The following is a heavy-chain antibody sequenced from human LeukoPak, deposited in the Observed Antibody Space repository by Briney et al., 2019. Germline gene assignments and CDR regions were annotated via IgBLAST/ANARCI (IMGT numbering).Heavy chain of an antibody. CDR3: ARVTRSYYYDGLGF. CDR2: ISTSGSLI. J-gene: IGHJ4*02. V-gene: IGHV3-48*03. CDR1: GFIFSSYE. Sequence: GGSLRLSCAASGFIFSSYEMTWVRQAPGKGLEWVSVISTSGSLIYYADSVKGRFTISRDNAKNSVYLQMNGLRAEDSGVYYCARVTRSYYYDGLGFWGQGSLVTVSS. D-gene: IGHD3-22*01.